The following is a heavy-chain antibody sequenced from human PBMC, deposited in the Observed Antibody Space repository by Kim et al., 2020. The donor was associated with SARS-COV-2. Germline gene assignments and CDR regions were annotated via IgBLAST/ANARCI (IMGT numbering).Heavy chain of an antibody. CDR1: GYSFTSYW. Sequence: GESLKISCKGSGYSFTSYWIGWVRQMPGKGLEWMGIIYPGDSDTRYSPSFQGQVTISADKSISTAYLQWSSLKASDTAMYYCARLKSGYSGYEPLDYWGQGTLVTVSS. V-gene: IGHV5-51*01. D-gene: IGHD5-12*01. CDR2: IYPGDSDT. CDR3: ARLKSGYSGYEPLDY. J-gene: IGHJ4*02.